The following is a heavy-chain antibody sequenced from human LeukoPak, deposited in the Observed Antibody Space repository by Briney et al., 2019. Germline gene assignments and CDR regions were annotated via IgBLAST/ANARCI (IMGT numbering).Heavy chain of an antibody. V-gene: IGHV4-59*01. Sequence: PSETLSLTCTVSGGSISSYYWSWIRQPPGKGLEWIGYIYYTGSTSYNPSLRSRVTMSLDASKNQFSLELNSVTPADTAVYYCARGGNYWPQWWFDPWGRGTLVSVSS. CDR1: GGSISSYY. D-gene: IGHD1-26*01. CDR2: IYYTGST. CDR3: ARGGNYWPQWWFDP. J-gene: IGHJ5*02.